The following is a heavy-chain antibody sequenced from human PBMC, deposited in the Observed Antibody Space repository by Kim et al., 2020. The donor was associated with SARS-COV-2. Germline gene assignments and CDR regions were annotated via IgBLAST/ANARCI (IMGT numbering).Heavy chain of an antibody. Sequence: GGSLRLSCAASGFTFTNAWMSWVRQAPGKGLEWVGRIKSKNDGGTTDYAAPVKGRFTISRDDSKNTLYLQMNSLKTEDTAVYYCTTHSIHYDFLTGYYMTYYFDYWGQGTLVTVSS. J-gene: IGHJ4*02. D-gene: IGHD3-9*01. CDR2: IKSKNDGGTT. CDR1: GFTFTNAW. V-gene: IGHV3-15*01. CDR3: TTHSIHYDFLTGYYMTYYFDY.